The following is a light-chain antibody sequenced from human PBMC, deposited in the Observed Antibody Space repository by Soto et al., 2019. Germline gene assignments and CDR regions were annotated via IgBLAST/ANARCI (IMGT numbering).Light chain of an antibody. CDR1: QSVSSRF. CDR2: AAS. V-gene: IGKV3-20*01. J-gene: IGKJ4*01. Sequence: EIVLTQSPGTLSLSPVERATLSCMASQSVSSRFLAWYQQKPGQAPRLLIYAASSRATGIPDRFSGSGSGTDFTLTISRLEPEDFAVYYCQQYGSSPPLTFGGGTKVDIK. CDR3: QQYGSSPPLT.